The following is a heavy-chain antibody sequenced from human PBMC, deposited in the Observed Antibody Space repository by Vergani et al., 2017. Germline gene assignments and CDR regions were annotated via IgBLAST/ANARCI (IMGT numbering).Heavy chain of an antibody. V-gene: IGHV4-59*08. J-gene: IGHJ4*02. Sequence: QVQLQESGPGLVKPSETLSLTCTVSGGSISSYYWSWIRQPPGKGLEWIGYIYYSGSTNYNPSLKSRVTISVDTSKNQFSLKLSSVTAADTAVYYCARHFRTGQWLAPFFDYWGQGTLVTVSS. CDR3: ARHFRTGQWLAPFFDY. CDR2: IYYSGST. CDR1: GGSISSYY. D-gene: IGHD6-19*01.